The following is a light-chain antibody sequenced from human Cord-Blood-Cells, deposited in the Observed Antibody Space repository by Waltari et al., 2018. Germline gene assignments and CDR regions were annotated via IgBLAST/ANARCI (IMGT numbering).Light chain of an antibody. CDR1: QSLLHSNGYNY. CDR2: LGS. J-gene: IGKJ2*01. CDR3: MQALQTMYT. Sequence: DIVMTQSPLSLPVTPGEPAYIPCRSSQSLLHSNGYNYLDWYLQKPGHSPQLLIYLGSNRASGVTSRFSGSGSGTDFTLYHRRVEAEYVEVYYCMQALQTMYTFGQGTKLEIK. V-gene: IGKV2-28*01.